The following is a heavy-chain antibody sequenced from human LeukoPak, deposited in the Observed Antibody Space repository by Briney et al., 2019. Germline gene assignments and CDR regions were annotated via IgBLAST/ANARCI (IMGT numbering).Heavy chain of an antibody. D-gene: IGHD6-13*01. J-gene: IGHJ4*02. V-gene: IGHV3-74*03. CDR2: IDSNGGGA. Sequence: PGGSLRLSCATSGFTFNIYWLQWVRQVPGKGLVWVSRIDSNGGGATYADSVKGRFTTSRDNGNNTMYLQMNSLRAEDTAIYYYARAKYSSRWSLDYWGQGALVTVSS. CDR3: ARAKYSSRWSLDY. CDR1: GFTFNIYW.